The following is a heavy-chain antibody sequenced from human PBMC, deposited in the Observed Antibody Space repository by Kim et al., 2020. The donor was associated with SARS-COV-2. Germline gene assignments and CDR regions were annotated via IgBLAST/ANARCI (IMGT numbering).Heavy chain of an antibody. Sequence: GGSLRLSCVASGFTFSNYGMYWVRQAPGKGLEWVSRINGDGSSTSYADSVRGRFTISRDNPKNTLYLQMNTLRAEDTAFYYCTAYGSGSHYYWGQGTLVTVSS. CDR3: TAYGSGSHYY. CDR1: GFTFSNYG. V-gene: IGHV3-74*01. D-gene: IGHD3-10*01. CDR2: INGDGSST. J-gene: IGHJ4*02.